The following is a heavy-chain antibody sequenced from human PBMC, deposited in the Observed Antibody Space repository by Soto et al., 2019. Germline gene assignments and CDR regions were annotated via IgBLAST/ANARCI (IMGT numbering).Heavy chain of an antibody. V-gene: IGHV3-23*01. D-gene: IGHD1-26*01. J-gene: IGHJ4*02. CDR1: GVTFSSYA. Sequence: GGSVRLACAASGVTFSSYAMSWVRQAPGKGLGWVSAISGSGGSTYYADAVKGRFTISRENSKNTLYMQMKSLRDEDTAVYYCAKDSYGRPEFDYWGQGTLVTVSA. CDR3: AKDSYGRPEFDY. CDR2: ISGSGGST.